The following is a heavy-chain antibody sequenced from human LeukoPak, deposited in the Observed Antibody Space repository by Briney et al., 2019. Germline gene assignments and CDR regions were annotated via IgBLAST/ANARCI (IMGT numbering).Heavy chain of an antibody. CDR1: GFIFSSYA. V-gene: IGHV3-30*04. Sequence: GGSLRLSCAASGFIFSSYAMSWVRQAPGKGLEWVALISSDGTNQYYAHSVKGRFTISRDSRKNTLYLQMDSLKPEDTAVYYCATSTRGYTYTLDYWGQGTLVTVSS. CDR2: ISSDGTNQ. CDR3: ATSTRGYTYTLDY. D-gene: IGHD5-12*01. J-gene: IGHJ4*02.